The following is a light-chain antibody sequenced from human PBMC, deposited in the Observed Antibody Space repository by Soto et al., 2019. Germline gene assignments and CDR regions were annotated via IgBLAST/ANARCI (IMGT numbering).Light chain of an antibody. CDR3: QTWGTGTPYV. CDR1: SGHSNYA. CDR2: LNDDGSH. Sequence: QLVLTQSPSASASLGASVKLTCTLSSGHSNYAIAWHQQQAEKGPRFLMKLNDDGSHIKGDGIPDRFSGSSSGAERYLTISSLQSEDEADYSCQTWGTGTPYVFGTGTKLTVL. J-gene: IGLJ1*01. V-gene: IGLV4-69*01.